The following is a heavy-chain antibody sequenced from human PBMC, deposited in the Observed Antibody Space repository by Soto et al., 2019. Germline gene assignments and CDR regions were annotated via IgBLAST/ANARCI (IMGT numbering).Heavy chain of an antibody. J-gene: IGHJ4*02. CDR3: ARDRLHTSSSITFDY. CDR2: ISTYDGNT. CDR1: GYTFTTYA. D-gene: IGHD6-6*01. Sequence: QVQLVQSGAEVKKPGASVKVSCKASGYTFTTYAISWVRQAPGQGLEWMGWISTYDGNTDYAQNPQGRVTMTTDTSTNTAYMALRSLRSDDTAVYYCARDRLHTSSSITFDYWGQGALVTVSS. V-gene: IGHV1-18*01.